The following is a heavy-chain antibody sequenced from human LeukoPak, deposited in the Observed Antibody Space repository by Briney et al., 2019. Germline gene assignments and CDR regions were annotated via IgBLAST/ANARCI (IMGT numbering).Heavy chain of an antibody. D-gene: IGHD2-21*02. J-gene: IGHJ4*02. V-gene: IGHV1-69*04. CDR3: TSERTCCGGDCYFEDSELLDY. Sequence: SVKVSCKASGGTFSNYAISWVRQAPGQGLEWMGRIIPIFGIATYAQKFQGRVTITADKSTSTAYMELSSLRSEDTAVYYCTSERTCCGGDCYFEDSELLDYWGQGTLVTVSS. CDR2: IIPIFGIA. CDR1: GGTFSNYA.